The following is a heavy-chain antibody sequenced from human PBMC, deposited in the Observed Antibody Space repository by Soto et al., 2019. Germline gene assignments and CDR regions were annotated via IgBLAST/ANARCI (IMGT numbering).Heavy chain of an antibody. V-gene: IGHV1-58*01. CDR3: ASRAPGRIADQIAVADYYYYYGMDV. D-gene: IGHD6-19*01. CDR1: GFTFTSSA. Sequence: SVKVSCKASGFTFTSSAVQWVRQARGQRLEWIGWVVVGSGNTNYAQKFQERVTITRDMSTSTAYMELSSLRSEDTAVYYCASRAPGRIADQIAVADYYYYYGMDVWGQGTTVTVSS. CDR2: VVVGSGNT. J-gene: IGHJ6*02.